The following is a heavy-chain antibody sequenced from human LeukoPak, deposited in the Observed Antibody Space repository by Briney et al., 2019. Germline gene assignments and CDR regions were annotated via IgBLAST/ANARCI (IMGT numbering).Heavy chain of an antibody. J-gene: IGHJ4*02. CDR2: ISFDGTNK. CDR1: GFSFSNSA. D-gene: IGHD2-2*01. V-gene: IGHV3-30-3*01. Sequence: GRSLRLSCAASGFSFSNSAMHWVRQAPGKGLEWVAVISFDGTNKYYADSVKGRFTISRDNSKNTLYVQMSSLRGDDTGVYYCASGSSVDCSRTSCPPTDCWGQGTLVTVSS. CDR3: ASGSSVDCSRTSCPPTDC.